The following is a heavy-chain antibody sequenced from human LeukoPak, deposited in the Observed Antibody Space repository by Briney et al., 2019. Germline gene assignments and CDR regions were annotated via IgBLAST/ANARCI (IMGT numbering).Heavy chain of an antibody. CDR1: GFTFSSYA. CDR3: AKDLYDFWSGYSYY. D-gene: IGHD3-3*01. V-gene: IGHV3-30-3*01. J-gene: IGHJ4*02. CDR2: ISYDGSNK. Sequence: GGSLRLSCAASGFTFSSYAMHWVRQAPGKGLEWVAVISYDGSNKYYADSVKGRFTISRDNSKNTLYLQMNSLRAEDTAVYYCAKDLYDFWSGYSYYWGQGTLVTVSS.